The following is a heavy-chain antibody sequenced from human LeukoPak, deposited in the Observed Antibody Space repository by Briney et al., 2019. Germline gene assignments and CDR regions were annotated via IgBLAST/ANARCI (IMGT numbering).Heavy chain of an antibody. CDR1: GFTFEDYG. CDR3: AKDIVKGSASGTFDH. Sequence: GGSLRLSCSGSGFTFEDYGMHWVRQAPGKGQEWVASISWNSGHLGYGDSVEGRFTVPRDNAKNSLSLEMNSLRVEDTAFYFCAKDIVKGSASGTFDHWGQGTLVTVSS. CDR2: ISWNSGHL. V-gene: IGHV3-9*01. J-gene: IGHJ4*02. D-gene: IGHD3-10*01.